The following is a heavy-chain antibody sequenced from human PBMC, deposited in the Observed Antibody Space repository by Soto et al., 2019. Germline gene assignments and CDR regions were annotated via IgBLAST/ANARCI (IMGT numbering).Heavy chain of an antibody. V-gene: IGHV4-31*03. CDR1: GGSISSGGYY. D-gene: IGHD2-2*01. CDR3: ARDLCSSTSRYPHGMDI. CDR2: IYYSGST. J-gene: IGHJ6*02. Sequence: SETLSLTCTVSGGSISSGGYYWSWIRQHPGKGLEWIGYIYYSGSTYYNPSPKSRVTISVDTSKNQFSMKLSSVTAADTAVYYCARDLCSSTSRYPHGMDIWGQGTTVTVSS.